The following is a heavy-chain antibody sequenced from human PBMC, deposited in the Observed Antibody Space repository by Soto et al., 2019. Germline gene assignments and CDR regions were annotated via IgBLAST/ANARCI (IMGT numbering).Heavy chain of an antibody. V-gene: IGHV1-69*13. CDR1: GGTFSSHA. D-gene: IGHD2-15*01. CDR2: IIPIFGTA. Sequence: SVKVSCKASGGTFSSHAISWVRQAPGQGLEWMGGIIPIFGTANYAQKFQGRVTITADESTSTAYMELSSLRSEDTAVYYCARDRYCSGGSCTRGNYYYGMDVWGQGTTVTVSS. CDR3: ARDRYCSGGSCTRGNYYYGMDV. J-gene: IGHJ6*02.